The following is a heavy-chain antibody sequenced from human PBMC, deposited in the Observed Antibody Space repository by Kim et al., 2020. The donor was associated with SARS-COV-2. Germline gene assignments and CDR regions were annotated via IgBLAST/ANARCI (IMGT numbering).Heavy chain of an antibody. D-gene: IGHD6-19*01. Sequence: SETLSLTCAVYGGSFSGYYWSWIRQPPGKGLEWIGEINHSGSTNYNPSLKSRVTISVDTSKNQFSLKLSSVTAADTAVYYCARERIAVADGSNWFDPWGQGTLVTVSS. J-gene: IGHJ5*02. CDR1: GGSFSGYY. V-gene: IGHV4-34*01. CDR2: INHSGST. CDR3: ARERIAVADGSNWFDP.